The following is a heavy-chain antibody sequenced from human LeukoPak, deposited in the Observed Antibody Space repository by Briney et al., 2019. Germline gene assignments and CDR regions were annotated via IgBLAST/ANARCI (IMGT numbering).Heavy chain of an antibody. V-gene: IGHV5-51*01. J-gene: IGHJ4*02. CDR1: GYSFTSYW. D-gene: IGHD6-6*01. Sequence: GGSLEISCQGSGYSFTSYWIGWVRQLPGKGLEGMGIIYPGNSDTRYSPSFQGQVTIAADKSISTAYLQWSSLKASDTAMYYCARQEQLLVSDYWGQGTLVTVSS. CDR3: ARQEQLLVSDY. CDR2: IYPGNSDT.